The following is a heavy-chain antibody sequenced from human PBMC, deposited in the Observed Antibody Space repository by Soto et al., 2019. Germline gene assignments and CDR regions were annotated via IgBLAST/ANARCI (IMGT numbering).Heavy chain of an antibody. J-gene: IGHJ4*02. D-gene: IGHD7-27*01. Sequence: PGGSLRLSCAVSGFTFSSYWMSWVRQAPGRGLEWVATIAHDGSEKFYVDSVKGRFTISRDNTKNSLYLQMNNLRAEDTAVYYCARESNAHFDYWGQGTMVTV. V-gene: IGHV3-7*01. CDR1: GFTFSSYW. CDR3: ARESNAHFDY. CDR2: IAHDGSEK.